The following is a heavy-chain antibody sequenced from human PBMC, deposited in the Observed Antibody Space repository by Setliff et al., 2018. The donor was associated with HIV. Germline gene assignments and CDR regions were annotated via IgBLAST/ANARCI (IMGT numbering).Heavy chain of an antibody. CDR2: ISAYNGNT. J-gene: IGHJ4*02. CDR3: ARVGPFEFDSSGYAEF. Sequence: ASVKVSCKSSGYTFTAYGLSWVRQAPGQGLEWMGWISAYNGNTNYAPRLLGRVTMTTDTSTSTAYMELRSLRSDDTAVYFCARVGPFEFDSSGYAEFWGQGTPVTVSS. CDR1: GYTFTAYG. V-gene: IGHV1-18*01. D-gene: IGHD3-22*01.